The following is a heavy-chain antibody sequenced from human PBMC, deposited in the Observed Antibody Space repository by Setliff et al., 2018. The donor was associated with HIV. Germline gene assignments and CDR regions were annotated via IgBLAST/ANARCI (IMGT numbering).Heavy chain of an antibody. V-gene: IGHV1-46*01. CDR3: ARDGGDGSGYYYADY. D-gene: IGHD3-22*01. Sequence: ASVKVSCKASGYTFTRNQIHWVRQAPGQGLEWMGIINPSGGSASYAEKFQGGVTMTSDTSTNTVYMELRSLRSEETAVFYCARDGGDGSGYYYADYWGQGTLVTVSS. CDR2: INPSGGSA. J-gene: IGHJ4*02. CDR1: GYTFTRNQ.